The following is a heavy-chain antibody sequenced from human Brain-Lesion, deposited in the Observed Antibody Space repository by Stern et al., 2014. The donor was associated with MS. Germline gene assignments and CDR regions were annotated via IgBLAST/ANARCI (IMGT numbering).Heavy chain of an antibody. Sequence: EVQLVESGGDLEQPGSSLRVSCAAFGFTFDKYAMHWVRQAPGQGLEWVAGISWNSGTIGCADSVKGRFTTSRDNAYSSLYLQMNSLRPEDTALYYCARDITGSSAYFSYWGQGTLVTVSS. CDR3: ARDITGSSAYFSY. CDR2: ISWNSGTI. D-gene: IGHD1-14*01. V-gene: IGHV3-9*01. CDR1: GFTFDKYA. J-gene: IGHJ4*02.